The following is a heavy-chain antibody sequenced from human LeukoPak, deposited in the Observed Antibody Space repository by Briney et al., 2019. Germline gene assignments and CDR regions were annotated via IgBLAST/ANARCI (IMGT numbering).Heavy chain of an antibody. CDR2: INTDGSST. J-gene: IGHJ3*02. CDR3: TRIGGNDAFDT. CDR1: GFTFSSYW. D-gene: IGHD4-23*01. Sequence: QPGGSLRLSCAASGFTFSSYWMHWVRQAPGKGLVWVSRINTDGSSTSYADSVKGRFTISRDNAKNTLYLQMNSLRAEDTAVYYCTRIGGNDAFDTWGQGTMVTVSS. V-gene: IGHV3-74*01.